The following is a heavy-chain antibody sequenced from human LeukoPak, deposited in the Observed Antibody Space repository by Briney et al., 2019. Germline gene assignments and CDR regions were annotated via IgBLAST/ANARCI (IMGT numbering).Heavy chain of an antibody. CDR2: INPSGGST. J-gene: IGHJ1*01. CDR3: ARDVGYDSSGYYSPH. D-gene: IGHD3-22*01. Sequence: APVKVSCKASGYTFTSYYMHWVRQAPGQGLEWMGIINPSGGSTSYAQKFQGRVTMTRDTSTSTVYMELSSLRSEDTAVYYCARDVGYDSSGYYSPHWGQGTLVTVSS. CDR1: GYTFTSYY. V-gene: IGHV1-46*01.